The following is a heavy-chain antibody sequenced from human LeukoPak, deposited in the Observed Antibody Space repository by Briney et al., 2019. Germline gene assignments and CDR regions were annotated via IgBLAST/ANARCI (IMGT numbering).Heavy chain of an antibody. CDR3: ARGKWRWELRSTLDY. J-gene: IGHJ4*02. CDR1: GGSFSGYY. V-gene: IGHV4-34*01. D-gene: IGHD1-26*01. Sequence: SETLSLTCAVYGGSFSGYYWSWIRQPPGKGLEWIGEINHRGSTNYNPSLKSRVTISVDTSKNQFSLKLSSVTAADTAAYYCARGKWRWELRSTLDYWGQGTLVTVSS. CDR2: INHRGST.